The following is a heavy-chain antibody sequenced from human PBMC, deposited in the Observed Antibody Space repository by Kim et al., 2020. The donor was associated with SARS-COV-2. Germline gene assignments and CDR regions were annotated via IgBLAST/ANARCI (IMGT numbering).Heavy chain of an antibody. CDR1: GGSFSDYQ. J-gene: IGHJ3*02. CDR3: VRVIVRGAFDI. Sequence: SETLSLTCGVFGGSFSDYQWKWGYIHQPPGKGLEWIGEINYRGSTDYNPYLESRVAISMDASKSQFTLNLTSVTAADSAFYYCVRVIVRGAFDIWGQGTRVTVSS. D-gene: IGHD3-10*01. V-gene: IGHV4-34*01. CDR2: INYRGST.